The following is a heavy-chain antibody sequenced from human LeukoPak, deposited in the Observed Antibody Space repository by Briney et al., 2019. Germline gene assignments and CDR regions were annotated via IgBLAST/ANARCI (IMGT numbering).Heavy chain of an antibody. J-gene: IGHJ6*03. Sequence: PSETLSLTCALQVGSFSGYYWSWIRQPPGKGLEWIGEINHSGSTNYNPSLKSRVTISVDTSKNQFSLKLSSVTAADTAVYYCARGLPVARWYYYYYMDVWGKGTTVTVSS. V-gene: IGHV4-34*01. D-gene: IGHD6-19*01. CDR3: ARGLPVARWYYYYYMDV. CDR2: INHSGST. CDR1: VGSFSGYY.